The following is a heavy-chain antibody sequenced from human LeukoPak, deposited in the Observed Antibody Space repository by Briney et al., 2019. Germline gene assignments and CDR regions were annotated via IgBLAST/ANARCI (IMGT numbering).Heavy chain of an antibody. J-gene: IGHJ4*02. D-gene: IGHD6-13*01. V-gene: IGHV4-34*01. CDR1: GGSFSGYY. CDR3: ARVTGVRHQLVIDY. CDR2: INHSGST. Sequence: PSETLSLTCAVYGGSFSGYYWSWIRQPPGKGLEWIGEINHSGSTNYNPSLKSRVTISVDTSKNQFSLKLSSVTAADTAVYYCARVTGVRHQLVIDYWGQGTLGTVSS.